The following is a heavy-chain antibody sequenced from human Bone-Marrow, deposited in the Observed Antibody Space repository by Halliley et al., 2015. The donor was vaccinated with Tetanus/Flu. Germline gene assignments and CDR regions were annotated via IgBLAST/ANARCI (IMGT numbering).Heavy chain of an antibody. CDR2: IGGEGSSP. V-gene: IGHV3-74*01. J-gene: IGHJ5*02. CDR3: ARVERWFDP. Sequence: KGLEGVARIGGEGSSPSYADSVKGRFTISRDTAKNMVYLEMSSLRAEDTGVYYCARVERWFDPWGQGTLVTVSS.